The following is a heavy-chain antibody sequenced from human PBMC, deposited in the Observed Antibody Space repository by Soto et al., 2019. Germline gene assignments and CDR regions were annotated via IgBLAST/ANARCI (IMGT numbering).Heavy chain of an antibody. CDR3: ARDIAARRDYYYGMDV. Sequence: PGGSLRLSCAASGFTFSSYGMHWVRQAPGKGLEWVAVIWYDGSNKYYADSVKGRFTISRDNSKNTLYLQMNSLRAEDTAVYYCARDIAARRDYYYGMDVWGQGTTVTVSS. J-gene: IGHJ6*02. D-gene: IGHD6-6*01. CDR2: IWYDGSNK. CDR1: GFTFSSYG. V-gene: IGHV3-33*01.